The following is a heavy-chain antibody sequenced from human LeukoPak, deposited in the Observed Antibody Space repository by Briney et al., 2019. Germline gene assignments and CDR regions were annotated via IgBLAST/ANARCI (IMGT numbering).Heavy chain of an antibody. CDR3: ARDRYYDSSGYTGEGYFDY. V-gene: IGHV3-21*01. CDR1: GFTFSSYS. CDR2: ISSSSYI. D-gene: IGHD3-22*01. J-gene: IGHJ4*02. Sequence: GGSLRLSCAASGFTFSSYSMNWVRQAPGKGLEWVSSISSSSYIYYADSVKGRFTISRDNAKNSLYLQMNSLRAEDTAVYYCARDRYYDSSGYTGEGYFDYWGQGTLVTVSS.